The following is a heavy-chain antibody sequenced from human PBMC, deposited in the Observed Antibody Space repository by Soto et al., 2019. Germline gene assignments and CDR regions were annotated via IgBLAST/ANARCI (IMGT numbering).Heavy chain of an antibody. V-gene: IGHV3-33*01. D-gene: IGHD3-16*02. CDR2: IWYDGSNK. J-gene: IGHJ3*02. CDR3: ARDRYDYVWGSYRHDAFDI. CDR1: GFTFSSYG. Sequence: GGSLRLSCAASGFTFSSYGMHWVRQAPGKGLEWVAVIWYDGSNKYYADSVKGRFTISRDNSKNTLYLQMNSLRAEDTAVYYCARDRYDYVWGSYRHDAFDIWGQGTMVTVSS.